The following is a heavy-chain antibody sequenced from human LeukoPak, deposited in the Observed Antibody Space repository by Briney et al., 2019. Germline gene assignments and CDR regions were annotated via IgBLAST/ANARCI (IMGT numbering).Heavy chain of an antibody. CDR1: GGSISSGDYY. CDR2: TTISGST. J-gene: IGHJ3*02. V-gene: IGHV4-61*02. CDR3: ARPVVPAADFDAFDI. Sequence: SETLSLTCTVSGGSISSGDYYWSWIRQPAGKGLEWIGRTTISGSTNYNPSLKSRVTISVDTSKNQFSLKLSSVTAADTAVYYCARPVVPAADFDAFDIWGQGTMVTVSS. D-gene: IGHD2-2*01.